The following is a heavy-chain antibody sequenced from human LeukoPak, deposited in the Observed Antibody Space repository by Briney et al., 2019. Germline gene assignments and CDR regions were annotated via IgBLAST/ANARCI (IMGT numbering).Heavy chain of an antibody. Sequence: PSETLSLTCTVSGGSISSGGYYWSWIRQHPGKGLEWIGYIYYSGSTYYNPSLKSRVTISVDTPKNQFSLKLSSVTAADTAVYYCARADPYYYYYGMDVWGQGTTVTVSS. CDR2: IYYSGST. V-gene: IGHV4-31*03. J-gene: IGHJ6*02. CDR1: GGSISSGGYY. CDR3: ARADPYYYYYGMDV.